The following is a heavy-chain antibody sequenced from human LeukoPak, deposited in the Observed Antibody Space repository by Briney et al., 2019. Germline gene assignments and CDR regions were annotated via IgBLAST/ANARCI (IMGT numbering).Heavy chain of an antibody. D-gene: IGHD6-13*01. CDR2: ISWSSNTI. V-gene: IGHV3-9*01. CDR3: AKDNYGQQLATFDY. J-gene: IGHJ4*02. Sequence: GGSLRLSCAASGFSFDDYAMHWVRQAPGKGLEWVSGISWSSNTIGYADSVKGRFTISRDNAKKSLYLQMNSLRPEDTALYYCAKDNYGQQLATFDYWGQGTPVTVSS. CDR1: GFSFDDYA.